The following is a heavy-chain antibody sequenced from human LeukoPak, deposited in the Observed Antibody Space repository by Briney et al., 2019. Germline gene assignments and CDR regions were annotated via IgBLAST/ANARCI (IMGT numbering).Heavy chain of an antibody. CDR3: ARRSGVLPDY. V-gene: IGHV1-8*01. CDR2: MNPNSGNT. CDR1: GYTFTSYY. Sequence: ASVKVSCKASGYTFTSYYMHWVRQATGQGLEWMGWMNPNSGNTGYAQKFQGRVTITRNTSISTAYMELSSLRSEDTAVYYCARRSGVLPDYWGQGTLVTVSS. J-gene: IGHJ4*02. D-gene: IGHD3-10*01.